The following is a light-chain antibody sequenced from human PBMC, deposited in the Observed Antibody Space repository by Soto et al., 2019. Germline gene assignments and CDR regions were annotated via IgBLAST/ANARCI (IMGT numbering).Light chain of an antibody. CDR1: SSDVGAYKY. CDR2: DVS. CDR3: SSYAGTSIPYVV. Sequence: QSALTQPASVSGSPGQSITISCTGTSSDVGAYKYVSWYQQHADKAPKLVIYDVSSRSSGISNRFSGSKSGNTASLTITGLQAEDEADYYCSSYAGTSIPYVVFGGGTKVTVL. J-gene: IGLJ2*01. V-gene: IGLV2-14*03.